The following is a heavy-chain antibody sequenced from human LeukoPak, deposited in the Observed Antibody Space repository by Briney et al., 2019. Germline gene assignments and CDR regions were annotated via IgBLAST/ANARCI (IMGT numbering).Heavy chain of an antibody. Sequence: SETLSLTCTVSGGSISSYYWSWIRQPPGKGLEWIGYIYYSGSTNYNPSLKSRVTISVDTSKNQFSLKLSSVTAADTAVYYCASSYYDSSGDAFDIWGQGTMVTVSS. CDR1: GGSISSYY. CDR3: ASSYYDSSGDAFDI. V-gene: IGHV4-59*01. D-gene: IGHD3-22*01. J-gene: IGHJ3*02. CDR2: IYYSGST.